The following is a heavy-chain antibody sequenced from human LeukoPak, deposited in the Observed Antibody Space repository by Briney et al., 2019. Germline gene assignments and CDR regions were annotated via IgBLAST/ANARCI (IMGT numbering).Heavy chain of an antibody. V-gene: IGHV1-46*01. J-gene: IGHJ4*02. CDR2: IYPSGGGT. CDR1: GYTFTSYD. D-gene: IGHD5-12*01. Sequence: ASVKVFCKASGYTFTSYDINWVRQAPGQGLEWMGVIYPSGGGTTYAQKLQGRVFMTRDTSTSTGYMELSSLRSEDTAVYYGARVEGIAATMGDWGQGTLVTVSS. CDR3: ARVEGIAATMGD.